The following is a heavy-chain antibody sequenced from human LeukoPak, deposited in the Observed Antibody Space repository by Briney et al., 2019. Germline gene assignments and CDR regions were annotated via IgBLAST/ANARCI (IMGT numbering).Heavy chain of an antibody. D-gene: IGHD3-10*01. CDR1: GYTFTGDY. Sequence: ASVKVSCKASGYTFTGDYMHWVRQAPGQGREWVGWINPNSGGTNYAQKFQGRVTMPRDKSISPDYMELSRLRSDATAVYYCARGNYYGSGTAYYFDYWGQGTLVSVSS. CDR3: ARGNYYGSGTAYYFDY. J-gene: IGHJ4*02. V-gene: IGHV1-2*02. CDR2: INPNSGGT.